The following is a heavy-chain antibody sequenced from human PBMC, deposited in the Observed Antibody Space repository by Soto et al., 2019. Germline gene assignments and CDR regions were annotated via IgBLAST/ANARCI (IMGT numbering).Heavy chain of an antibody. Sequence: QVHLQESGPGVVKSSQTLSLTCTVSGVSIGGGGVYWTWIRQPPGKGLGWVGYVHYGVTTFSNPSLKSRVHISPDTSKNQLSLKLSSVTAADTAVYYCARGLSGTGTDYYFDYWGQGTLVTVSS. V-gene: IGHV4-31*03. D-gene: IGHD1-26*01. CDR2: VHYGVTT. CDR1: GVSIGGGGVY. J-gene: IGHJ4*02. CDR3: ARGLSGTGTDYYFDY.